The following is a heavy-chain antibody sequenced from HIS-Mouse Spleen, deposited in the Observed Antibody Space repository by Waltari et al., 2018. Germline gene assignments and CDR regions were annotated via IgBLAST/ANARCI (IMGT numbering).Heavy chain of an antibody. D-gene: IGHD4-17*01. Sequence: QLQLQESGPGLVKPSETLSLTCTVSGGSISNSSYYWGWIRQPPGKGLEWIGSIYYSGSTYYNPSLKSRVTISVDTSKNQFSLKLSSVTAADTAVYYCARVPGDYSGAFDIWGQGTMVTVSS. CDR1: GGSISNSSYY. V-gene: IGHV4-39*07. CDR2: IYYSGST. CDR3: ARVPGDYSGAFDI. J-gene: IGHJ3*02.